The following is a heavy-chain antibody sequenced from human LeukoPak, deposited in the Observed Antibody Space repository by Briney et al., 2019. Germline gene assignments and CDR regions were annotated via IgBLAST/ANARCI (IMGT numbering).Heavy chain of an antibody. J-gene: IGHJ4*02. CDR3: AREFADSWSWYYGSGSYSYFDY. CDR1: GYTFTSYG. D-gene: IGHD3-10*01. CDR2: ISAYNGNT. Sequence: ASVKVSCKASGYTFTSYGISWVRQAPGQGLEWMGWISAYNGNTNYAQKLQGRVTMITDTSTSTAYMELRSLRSDDTAVYYCAREFADSWSWYYGSGSYSYFDYWGQGTLVTVSS. V-gene: IGHV1-18*01.